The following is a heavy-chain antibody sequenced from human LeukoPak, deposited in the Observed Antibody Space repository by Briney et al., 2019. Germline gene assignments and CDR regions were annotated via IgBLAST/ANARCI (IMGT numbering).Heavy chain of an antibody. V-gene: IGHV4-4*07. Sequence: GSLRLSCTASEFTFGDYAISWVRQPAGKGLEWIGRIYTSGSTNYNPSLKSRVTMSVDTSKNQFSLKLSSVTAADTAVYYCARRDYYYYYYMDVWGKGTTVTVSS. CDR1: EFTFGDYA. CDR2: IYTSGST. CDR3: ARRDYYYYYYMDV. J-gene: IGHJ6*03.